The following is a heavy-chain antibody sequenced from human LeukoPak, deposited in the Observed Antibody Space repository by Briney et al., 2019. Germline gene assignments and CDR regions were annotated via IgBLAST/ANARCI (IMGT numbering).Heavy chain of an antibody. Sequence: PSETLSLTCTVSGGSISSSSYYWGWIRQPPGKGLEWIGSIYYSGSTYYNPSLKSRVTISVDTSNNQFSLNLRSVTAADTAVYYCARRRYYDGSGYLEWGQGTLLSVSS. CDR3: ARRRYYDGSGYLE. CDR1: GGSISSSSYY. D-gene: IGHD3-22*01. J-gene: IGHJ1*01. V-gene: IGHV4-39*01. CDR2: IYYSGST.